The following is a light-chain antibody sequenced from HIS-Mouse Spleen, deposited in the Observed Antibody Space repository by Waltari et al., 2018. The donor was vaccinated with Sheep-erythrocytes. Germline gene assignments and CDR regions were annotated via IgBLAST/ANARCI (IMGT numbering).Light chain of an antibody. Sequence: QSALTQPPSASGSPGQSVTISCTGTSSDVGGYNYVSWYQQHPGKAPKLMIYAVSKRPAGVPDRFSGSKSGNTASLTVSGRQAEDEADYYCSSYAGSNNYVFGTGTKVTVL. CDR2: AVS. V-gene: IGLV2-8*01. CDR3: SSYAGSNNYV. CDR1: SSDVGGYNY. J-gene: IGLJ1*01.